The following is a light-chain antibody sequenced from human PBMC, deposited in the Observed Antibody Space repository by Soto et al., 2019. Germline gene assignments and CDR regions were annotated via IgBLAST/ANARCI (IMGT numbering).Light chain of an antibody. J-gene: IGKJ1*01. V-gene: IGKV3-15*01. Sequence: IVMTQSPHRTSVCTGESVTLYCRASQSITTHLSWYQRKPGQATRLLINGASTRATGIPARVSGSGSGTDFTLTISGLQSEEVAVYYCKKYNNWPQTVGKGTKVAIK. CDR1: QSITTH. CDR3: KKYNNWPQT. CDR2: GAS.